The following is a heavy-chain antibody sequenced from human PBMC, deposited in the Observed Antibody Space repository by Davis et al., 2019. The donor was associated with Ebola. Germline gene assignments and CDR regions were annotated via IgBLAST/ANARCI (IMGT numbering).Heavy chain of an antibody. CDR3: ARAPYYDFWSGYRNYYGMDV. CDR2: INPNSGGT. D-gene: IGHD3-3*01. J-gene: IGHJ6*02. CDR1: GYTFTGYY. Sequence: AASVKVSCKASGYTFTGYYMHWVRQAPGQGLEWMGWINPNSGGTNYAQKLQGRVTMTTDTSTSTAYMELRSLRSDDTAVYYCARAPYYDFWSGYRNYYGMDVWGQGTTVTVSS. V-gene: IGHV1-2*02.